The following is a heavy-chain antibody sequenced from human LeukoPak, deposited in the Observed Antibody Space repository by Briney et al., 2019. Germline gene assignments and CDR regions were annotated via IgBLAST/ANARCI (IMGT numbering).Heavy chain of an antibody. CDR1: GFTFSSYA. Sequence: PGGSLRLSCAASGFTFSSYAMSWVRQAPGKGLEWVSAISGSGGSTYYADSVKGRFTISRDNAKNSLYLQMNSLRAEDTAVYYCARVYGSGPLDYWGQGTLVTVSS. CDR3: ARVYGSGPLDY. D-gene: IGHD3-10*01. V-gene: IGHV3-23*01. CDR2: ISGSGGST. J-gene: IGHJ4*02.